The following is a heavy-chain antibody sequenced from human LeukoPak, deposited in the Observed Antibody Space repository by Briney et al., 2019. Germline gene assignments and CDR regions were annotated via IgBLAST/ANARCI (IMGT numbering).Heavy chain of an antibody. J-gene: IGHJ5*02. CDR2: INPSGGST. D-gene: IGHD3-9*01. V-gene: IGHV1-46*03. CDR3: ARDQRVLRYFDWLLPRGWFDP. Sequence: ASVKVSCKASGYTFTSYYMHWVRQAPGQGREWMGIINPSGGSTSYAQKFQGRVTMTRDTSTITVYMELSSLRSEDTAVYYCARDQRVLRYFDWLLPRGWFDPWGQGTLVTVSS. CDR1: GYTFTSYY.